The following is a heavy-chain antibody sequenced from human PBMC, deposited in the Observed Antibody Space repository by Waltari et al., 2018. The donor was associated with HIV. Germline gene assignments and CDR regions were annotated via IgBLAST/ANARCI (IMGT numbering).Heavy chain of an antibody. D-gene: IGHD3-22*01. J-gene: IGHJ4*02. CDR3: ARGGYYYDSSGYYSY. V-gene: IGHV4-39*01. Sequence: QLQLQESGPGLVKPSETLSLTCTVSGGSISSSSYYWGWIRQPPGKGLEWIGSIYYSGSTYYNPSLKSRVTISVDTSKNQFSLKLSSVTAADTAVYYCARGGYYYDSSGYYSYWGQGTLVTVSS. CDR1: GGSISSSSYY. CDR2: IYYSGST.